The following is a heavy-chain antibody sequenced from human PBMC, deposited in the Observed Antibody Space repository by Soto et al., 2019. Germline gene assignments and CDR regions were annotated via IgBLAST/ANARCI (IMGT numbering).Heavy chain of an antibody. Sequence: GGSLRLSCAASGFTFSSYAMSWVRQAPGKGLEWVSAISGSGGSTYYADSVKGRFTISRDNSKNTLYLQMNSLRAEDTAVYYCAKDPVGYSSSWYRILLYYFDYWGQGTLVTVSS. J-gene: IGHJ4*02. V-gene: IGHV3-23*01. CDR1: GFTFSSYA. D-gene: IGHD6-13*01. CDR2: ISGSGGST. CDR3: AKDPVGYSSSWYRILLYYFDY.